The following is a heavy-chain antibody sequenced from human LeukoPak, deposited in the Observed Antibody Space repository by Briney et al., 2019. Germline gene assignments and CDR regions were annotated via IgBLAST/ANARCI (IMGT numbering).Heavy chain of an antibody. CDR3: ARISGYDYARIDY. J-gene: IGHJ4*02. V-gene: IGHV4-39*01. Sequence: PSETLSLTCTVSGGSISSSSYYWGWIRQPPGKGLEWIGSIYYSGSTYYNPSLKSRVTISVDTSKNQFPLKLSSVTAADTAVYYCARISGYDYARIDYWGQGTLVTVSS. CDR2: IYYSGST. CDR1: GGSISSSSYY. D-gene: IGHD5-12*01.